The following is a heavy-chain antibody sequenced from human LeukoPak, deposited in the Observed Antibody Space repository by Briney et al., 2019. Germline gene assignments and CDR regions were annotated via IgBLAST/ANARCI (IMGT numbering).Heavy chain of an antibody. CDR1: GFTFTSYD. J-gene: IGHJ3*02. D-gene: IGHD2-2*01. Sequence: GGSLRLSCAASGFTFTSYDMSWVRQAPGKGLEWVSGINNSGGRTFYADSVKGRFTISRDNSKNTLYLEMNSLRAEDTAVYYCAKEPNTMPRKAFHIWGQGTMVTVSP. CDR3: AKEPNTMPRKAFHI. CDR2: INNSGGRT. V-gene: IGHV3-23*01.